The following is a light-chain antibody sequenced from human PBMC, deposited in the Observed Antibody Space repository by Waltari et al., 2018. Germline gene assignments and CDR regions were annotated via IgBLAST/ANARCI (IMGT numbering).Light chain of an antibody. CDR3: QQYNHWPPST. Sequence: EIVMPQSPATLSVSPGERAPLSCRASQGVSHNLAWYQHKPGQAPRLLIYGASTRATGIPGRFSGSGSGTEFTLTISSLQSEDIALYYCQQYNHWPPSTFGQGTKVEIK. V-gene: IGKV3-15*01. J-gene: IGKJ1*01. CDR2: GAS. CDR1: QGVSHN.